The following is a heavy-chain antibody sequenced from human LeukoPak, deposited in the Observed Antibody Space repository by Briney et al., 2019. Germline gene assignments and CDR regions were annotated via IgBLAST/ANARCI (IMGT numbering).Heavy chain of an antibody. CDR1: GFTFSSYS. CDR2: IRSSNTYI. CDR3: ARVRYSGSYYRDDY. D-gene: IGHD1-26*01. V-gene: IGHV3-21*01. J-gene: IGHJ4*02. Sequence: GGSLRLSCAASGFTFSSYSMNWVRQAPGKGLEWVSSIRSSNTYIYYADSVKGRFTISRDNAKNSLYLQMNSLRAEDTAVYYCARVRYSGSYYRDDYWGQGTLVTVSS.